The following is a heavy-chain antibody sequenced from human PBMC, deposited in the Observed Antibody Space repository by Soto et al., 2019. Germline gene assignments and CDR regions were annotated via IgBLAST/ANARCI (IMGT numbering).Heavy chain of an antibody. V-gene: IGHV3-13*01. Sequence: GGSLRLSCAASGFTFSSYAMSWVRQAPGKGLECVSAISGIAGDTYYPGSVQGRFTISRENAKNSLYLQMNSLRAGDTAVYYCARVLRGYSGFEDYFDYWGQGALVTVSP. CDR2: ISGIAGDT. D-gene: IGHD5-12*01. CDR3: ARVLRGYSGFEDYFDY. CDR1: GFTFSSYA. J-gene: IGHJ4*02.